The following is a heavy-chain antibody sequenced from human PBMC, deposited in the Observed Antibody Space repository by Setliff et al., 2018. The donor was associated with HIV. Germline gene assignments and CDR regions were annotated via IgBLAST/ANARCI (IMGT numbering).Heavy chain of an antibody. CDR1: GGSISSTY. J-gene: IGHJ4*02. CDR2: IYYTGTT. Sequence: PSETLSLTCTVSGGSISSTYWSWIRQPPGKGLEWIGYIYYTGTTNYNPSFKSRVTISLDTSKTQFSLKLSSLTTADTAVYYCGRGPRIVGASWAVIDYWGRGKPVTVSS. D-gene: IGHD2-21*01. V-gene: IGHV4-59*12. CDR3: GRGPRIVGASWAVIDY.